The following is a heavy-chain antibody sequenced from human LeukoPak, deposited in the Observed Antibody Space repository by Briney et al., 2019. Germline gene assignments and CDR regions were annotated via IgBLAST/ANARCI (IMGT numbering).Heavy chain of an antibody. CDR3: ARHTWPWLPFDD. D-gene: IGHD5-12*01. Sequence: SETLSLTCAVDGGSFSGDFWSWIRQSPGKVLEWIGEINHGGSTTYNPSLQSRVTMSVDTSTNQISLKMTSVTAADTAIYYCARHTWPWLPFDDWGQGTQVTISS. J-gene: IGHJ4*02. CDR1: GGSFSGDF. V-gene: IGHV4-34*01. CDR2: INHGGST.